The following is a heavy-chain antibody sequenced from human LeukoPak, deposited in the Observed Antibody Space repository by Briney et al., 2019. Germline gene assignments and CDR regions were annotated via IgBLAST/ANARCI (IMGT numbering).Heavy chain of an antibody. D-gene: IGHD1-26*01. CDR2: IRYDGSNK. CDR3: AKDPRGSYYFDY. Sequence: GGSLRLSCAAYGFTFSTYGMHWVRQAPGKGLEWVAFIRYDGSNKYYADSVKGRFTISRDNSKNTLYLQMNSLRAEDTAVYYCAKDPRGSYYFDYWGQGTLVTVSS. CDR1: GFTFSTYG. V-gene: IGHV3-30*02. J-gene: IGHJ4*02.